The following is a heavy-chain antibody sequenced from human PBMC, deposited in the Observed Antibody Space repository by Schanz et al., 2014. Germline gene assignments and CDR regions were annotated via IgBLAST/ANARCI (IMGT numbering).Heavy chain of an antibody. CDR3: AKGMGYCSGGTCYDDYYYGLDV. CDR2: MSYDGSIK. V-gene: IGHV3-33*06. D-gene: IGHD2-15*01. CDR1: GFTFSSYG. Sequence: VQLLESGGGFVQPGGSLRLSCAASGFTFSSYGMHWVRQAPGKGLEWVTAMSYDGSIKYYGDSVKGRFSISRDNSKNTLYLQMNSLSADDTAVFYCAKGMGYCSGGTCYDDYYYGLDVWGQGTTVTVSS. J-gene: IGHJ6*02.